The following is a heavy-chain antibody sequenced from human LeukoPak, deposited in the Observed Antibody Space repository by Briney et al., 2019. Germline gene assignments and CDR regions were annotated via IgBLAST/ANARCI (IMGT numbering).Heavy chain of an antibody. CDR2: INPNSGGT. V-gene: IGHV1-2*06. CDR3: ARGMIGYQLLTVDY. J-gene: IGHJ4*02. CDR1: GYTFTGYY. Sequence: ASVKVSCKASGYTFTGYYMHWVRQAPGQGLEWMGRINPNSGGTNYAQKFQGRVTMTRDTSICTAYMELSRLRSDDTAVYYCARGMIGYQLLTVDYWGQGTLVTVSS. D-gene: IGHD2-2*01.